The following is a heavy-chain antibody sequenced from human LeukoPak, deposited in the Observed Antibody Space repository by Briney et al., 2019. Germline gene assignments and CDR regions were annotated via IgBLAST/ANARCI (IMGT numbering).Heavy chain of an antibody. D-gene: IGHD2/OR15-2a*01. J-gene: IGHJ6*03. V-gene: IGHV3-9*01. CDR2: ISWNSGNI. CDR3: AKDAYGGATFFYYMDV. CDR1: GFTFDDYA. Sequence: GGSLRLSCAGSGFTFDDYAMHWVRQTPGKGLEWVSGISWNSGNIAYADFVGGRFTISRDNAKNSLSLQMNSLSDEDAAVYYCAKDAYGGATFFYYMDVWGKGTTVTVSS.